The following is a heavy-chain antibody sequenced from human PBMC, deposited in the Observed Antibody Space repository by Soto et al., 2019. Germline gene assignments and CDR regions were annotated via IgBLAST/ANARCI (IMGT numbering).Heavy chain of an antibody. Sequence: QVQLVQSGAVVRKPGASVKVSCEASGYTFTAYHMHWVRQAPGQGLEWIGTINPGEASTVYGQKFQGRLTLARETSSRKLYMELSDLRPDDTAMYYCARALVVVTSATVAFDVWGQGTMVTVAS. CDR2: INPGEAST. V-gene: IGHV1-46*01. CDR3: ARALVVVTSATVAFDV. D-gene: IGHD2-21*02. CDR1: GYTFTAYH. J-gene: IGHJ3*01.